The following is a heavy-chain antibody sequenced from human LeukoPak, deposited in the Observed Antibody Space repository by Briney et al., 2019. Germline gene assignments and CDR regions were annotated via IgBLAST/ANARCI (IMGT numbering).Heavy chain of an antibody. CDR2: IYYSGST. CDR1: GGSISSYY. Sequence: SETLSLTCTVSGGSISSYYWSWIRQPPGKGLEWIGYIYYSGSTNYNPSLKSRVTISVDTSNNQFSLKLSSVTAADTAVYYCARETLGGYCSGGSCYYNWFDPWGQGTLVTVSS. CDR3: ARETLGGYCSGGSCYYNWFDP. V-gene: IGHV4-59*01. D-gene: IGHD2-15*01. J-gene: IGHJ5*02.